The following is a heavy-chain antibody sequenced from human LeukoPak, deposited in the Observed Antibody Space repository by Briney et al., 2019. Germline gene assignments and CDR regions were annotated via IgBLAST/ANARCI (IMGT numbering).Heavy chain of an antibody. D-gene: IGHD3-3*01. V-gene: IGHV1-69*13. CDR2: IIPIFGTA. J-gene: IGHJ6*02. CDR1: GGTFNSYT. CDR3: ARDRVEWSLRDFYYYDMDV. Sequence: SSVKVSCKASGGTFNSYTVSCVRQAPGQGLEWKGGIIPIFGTANYAQRFQGRVTITADDATKIVYMELNSMRSEDTAVYYCARDRVEWSLRDFYYYDMDVWGQGTTGTVSS.